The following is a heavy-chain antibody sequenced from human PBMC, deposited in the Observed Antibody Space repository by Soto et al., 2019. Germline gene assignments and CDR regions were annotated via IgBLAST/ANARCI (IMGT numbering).Heavy chain of an antibody. CDR1: VRSISIGVYY. D-gene: IGHD3-22*01. J-gene: IGHJ4*02. V-gene: IGHV4-38-2*01. CDR2: IYHTGST. CDR3: ARYGYYPSDKVFDY. Sequence: PXNTLSLTCAFSVRSISIGVYYCGWFRQPPGKRLEWIGSIYHTGSTYYNPSLKSRVTISVDTSKNRLSLKLNSVTAADTAMYFCARYGYYPSDKVFDYWGQGSLVTVSS.